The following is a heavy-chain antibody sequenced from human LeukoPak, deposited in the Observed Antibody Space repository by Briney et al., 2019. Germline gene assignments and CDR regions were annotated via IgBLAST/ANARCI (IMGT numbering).Heavy chain of an antibody. V-gene: IGHV4-38-2*01. CDR2: IFHSGIA. CDR3: GRAGFGTAYNRFYYYMDV. D-gene: IGHD3-16*01. Sequence: SETLSLTCAVSNYPITSDYYWVWIRQPPGQGLEWIGQIFHSGIAHYNPSLKSRVTMSVDTSRSQFSVNLNSVTAADTAVYYCGRAGFGTAYNRFYYYMDVWGKGTSVTVSS. CDR1: NYPITSDYY. J-gene: IGHJ6*03.